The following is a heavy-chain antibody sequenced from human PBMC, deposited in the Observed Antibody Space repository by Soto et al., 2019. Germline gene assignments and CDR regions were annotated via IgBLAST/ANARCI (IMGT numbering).Heavy chain of an antibody. CDR3: AKDSSYSSGWSYFDY. Sequence: EVQLVESGGGLVQPGRSLRLSCAASGFTFDDYAMHWVRQAPGKGLEWVSGISWNSGSIGYADSVKGRFTISGDNAKNSLYLQMNSLRAEDTALYYCAKDSSYSSGWSYFDYWGQGTLVTVSS. D-gene: IGHD6-19*01. V-gene: IGHV3-9*01. J-gene: IGHJ4*02. CDR1: GFTFDDYA. CDR2: ISWNSGSI.